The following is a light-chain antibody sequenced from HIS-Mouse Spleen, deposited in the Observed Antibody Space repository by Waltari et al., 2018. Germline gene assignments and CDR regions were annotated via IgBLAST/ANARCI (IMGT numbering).Light chain of an antibody. V-gene: IGKV2-28*01. CDR3: MQALQTPWT. J-gene: IGKJ1*01. CDR1: QSLLHSNGYNY. Sequence: DSVMTQSPLSLPVTPGEPASIPCRSSQSLLHSNGYNYLDWYLQKPGQSPQLLIYLGSNRASGVPDRFSGSGSGTDFTLKISRVEAEDVGVYYCMQALQTPWTFGQGTKVELK. CDR2: LGS.